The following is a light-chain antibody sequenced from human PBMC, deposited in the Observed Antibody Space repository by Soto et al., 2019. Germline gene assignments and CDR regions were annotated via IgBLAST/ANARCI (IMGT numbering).Light chain of an antibody. J-gene: IGLJ1*01. CDR1: SSDVGGYNY. CDR3: CSYAGSYTHYV. CDR2: DVS. V-gene: IGLV2-11*01. Sequence: QSALTQPRSVSGSPGQSVTISCTGTSSDVGGYNYVSWYQQHPGKAPKLMIYDVSKRPSGVPDRFSGSTSVNTASLTISGLQAEDEADYYCCSYAGSYTHYVFGTGTKLTVL.